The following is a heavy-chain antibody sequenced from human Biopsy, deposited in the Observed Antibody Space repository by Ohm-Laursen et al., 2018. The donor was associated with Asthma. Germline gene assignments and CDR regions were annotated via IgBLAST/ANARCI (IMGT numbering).Heavy chain of an antibody. J-gene: IGHJ3*02. D-gene: IGHD1-1*01. V-gene: IGHV3-30*01. CDR2: ISKDASTQ. CDR1: GSSFSNFA. CDR3: VRDGTDDAFDI. Sequence: SLRLSCSASGSSFSNFAIHWVRQAPGKGLEWVGVISKDASTQDYADSVKGRFTMARDNSKNTLDLQMNSLREEDTAVYYCVRDGTDDAFDIWGQGTVVSVSS.